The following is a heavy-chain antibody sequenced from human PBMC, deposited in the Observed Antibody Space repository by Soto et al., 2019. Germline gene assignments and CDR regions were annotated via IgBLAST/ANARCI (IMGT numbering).Heavy chain of an antibody. CDR1: GYTFTGYY. J-gene: IGHJ3*02. CDR2: INPNSGGT. V-gene: IGHV1-2*04. Sequence: GASVKVSCKASGYTFTGYYMHWVRQAPGQGLEWMGWINPNSGGTNYAQKFQGWVTMTRDTSISTAYMELSRLRSDDTAVYYCARSSSYDILTGSVLDGAFDIWGQGTMVTVSS. D-gene: IGHD3-9*01. CDR3: ARSSSYDILTGSVLDGAFDI.